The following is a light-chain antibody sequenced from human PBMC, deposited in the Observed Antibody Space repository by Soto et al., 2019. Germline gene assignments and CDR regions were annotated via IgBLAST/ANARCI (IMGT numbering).Light chain of an antibody. J-gene: IGLJ1*01. Sequence: QSVLTQPASVSGAPGQSITISCTGTSNDVGGYKYVSWYQQRPGTAPKLIMFEVNNRPSGVSDRFSGSRSANTASLTISGLQAQDEADYYCSSYSSNNILSYVFXTGTKVTVL. V-gene: IGLV2-14*03. CDR2: EVN. CDR3: SSYSSNNILSYV. CDR1: SNDVGGYKY.